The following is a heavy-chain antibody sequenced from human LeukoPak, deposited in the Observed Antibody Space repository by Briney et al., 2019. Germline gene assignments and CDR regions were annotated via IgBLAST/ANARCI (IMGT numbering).Heavy chain of an antibody. J-gene: IGHJ4*02. Sequence: ASVKVSCKASGYTFTGYYMHWVRQAPGQGPEWMGIINPSGGSTSYAQKFQGRVTMTRDMSTSTVYMELSSLRSEDTAVYYCARDIVGATEFDYWGQGTLVTVSS. CDR3: ARDIVGATEFDY. CDR2: INPSGGST. V-gene: IGHV1-46*01. D-gene: IGHD1-26*01. CDR1: GYTFTGYY.